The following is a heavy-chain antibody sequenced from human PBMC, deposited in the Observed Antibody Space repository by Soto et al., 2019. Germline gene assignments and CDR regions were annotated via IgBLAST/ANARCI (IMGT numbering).Heavy chain of an antibody. CDR1: GDTFTGYQ. CDR2: INPNSGGT. CDR3: ARVLDCVSPGN. D-gene: IGHD1-1*01. V-gene: IGHV1-2*02. J-gene: IGHJ4*02. Sequence: QVQLVQSGAEVKKPGASVKVSCKASGDTFTGYQIHWVRQAPGQGLEWKGWINPNSGGTNYAQKFQGRVTMTRDTSINTAYMELNSLTADDTAVYYCARVLDCVSPGNWGQGTLVSVSS.